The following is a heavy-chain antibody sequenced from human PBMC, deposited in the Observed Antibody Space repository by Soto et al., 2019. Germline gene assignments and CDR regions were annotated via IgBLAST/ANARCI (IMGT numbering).Heavy chain of an antibody. CDR1: GGSIGSRNW. J-gene: IGHJ3*02. D-gene: IGHD3-22*01. Sequence: NPSETLSLTCAVSGGSIGSRNWWSWFRQPPGKGLEWIGEIYHSGSTNYNPSLKSRVTISVDKSKNQFSLKLSSVTAADTAVYYCARDLASNYYDSSGAFDIWCQGTMVTVS. CDR3: ARDLASNYYDSSGAFDI. CDR2: IYHSGST. V-gene: IGHV4-4*02.